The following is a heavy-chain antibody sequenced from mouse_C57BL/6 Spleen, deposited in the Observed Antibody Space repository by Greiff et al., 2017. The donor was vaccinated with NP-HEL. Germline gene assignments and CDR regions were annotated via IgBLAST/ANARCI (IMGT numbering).Heavy chain of an antibody. CDR1: GYTFTSYW. CDR2: IYPGSGST. J-gene: IGHJ2*01. D-gene: IGHD1-1*01. CDR3: ARPYYYGSSLDY. V-gene: IGHV1-55*01. Sequence: QVQLKQPGAELVKPGASVKMSCKASGYTFTSYWITWVKQRPGQGLEWIGDIYPGSGSTNYNEKFKSKATLTVDTSSSTAYMQLSSLTSEDSAVYYCARPYYYGSSLDYWGQGTTLTVSS.